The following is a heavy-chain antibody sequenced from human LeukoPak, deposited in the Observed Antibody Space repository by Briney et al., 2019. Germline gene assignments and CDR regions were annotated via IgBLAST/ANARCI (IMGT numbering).Heavy chain of an antibody. Sequence: SVKVSCKASGGTFSSHAISWVRQAPGQGLEWMGGIIPIFGTANYAQKFQGRVTITADESTSTAYMELSSLRSEDTAVYYCARGVRSSGAGTSFDYWGQGTLVTVSS. CDR1: GGTFSSHA. J-gene: IGHJ4*02. V-gene: IGHV1-69*01. D-gene: IGHD1-7*01. CDR2: IIPIFGTA. CDR3: ARGVRSSGAGTSFDY.